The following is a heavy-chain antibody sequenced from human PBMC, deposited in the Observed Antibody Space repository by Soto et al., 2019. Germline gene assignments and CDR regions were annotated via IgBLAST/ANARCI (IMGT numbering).Heavy chain of an antibody. V-gene: IGHV3-30*18. Sequence: GGSLRLSCAASGFTFSSYGMHWVRQAPGKGLEWVAVISYDGSNKYYADSVKGRFTISRDNSKNTLYLQMNSLRAEDTAVYYCAKGLLWFGELLSPWFDPWGQGTLVTVSS. CDR3: AKGLLWFGELLSPWFDP. J-gene: IGHJ5*02. CDR2: ISYDGSNK. CDR1: GFTFSSYG. D-gene: IGHD3-10*01.